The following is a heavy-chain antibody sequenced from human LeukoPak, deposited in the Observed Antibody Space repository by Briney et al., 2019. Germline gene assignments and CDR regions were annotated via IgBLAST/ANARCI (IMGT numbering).Heavy chain of an antibody. Sequence: SVKVSCKASGGTFSRYVISWVRQAPGQGLEWMGGIIPIFGTANYAQKFQGRVTITTDETTSTAYMELSSLRSEDTAVYYCARASLYSNYNPHGVDVWGKGSTVTVSS. V-gene: IGHV1-69*05. D-gene: IGHD4-11*01. J-gene: IGHJ6*04. CDR2: IIPIFGTA. CDR1: GGTFSRYV. CDR3: ARASLYSNYNPHGVDV.